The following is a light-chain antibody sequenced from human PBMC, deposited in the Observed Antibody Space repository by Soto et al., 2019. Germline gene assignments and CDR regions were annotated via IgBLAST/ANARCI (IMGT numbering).Light chain of an antibody. CDR2: GAS. J-gene: IGKJ1*01. Sequence: IVMAQSPAPLILSPGARAPLSCKASQSVSSNLAWYQQKPGQAPRLLIYGASTRATGIPARFSGSGSGTEFTLTISSLQSEDFAVYYCQQYNNWPPWTFGQGTKVDIK. CDR3: QQYNNWPPWT. CDR1: QSVSSN. V-gene: IGKV3-15*01.